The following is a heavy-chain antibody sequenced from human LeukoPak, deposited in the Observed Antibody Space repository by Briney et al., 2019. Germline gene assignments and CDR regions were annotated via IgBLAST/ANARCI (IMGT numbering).Heavy chain of an antibody. D-gene: IGHD5-12*01. Sequence: QPGGSLRLSCAASGFTFSSYEMNWVRQAPGKGLEWVSYISSSGSTTYYADSVKGRFTISRDNSKNTLYLQMNSLRAEDTAVFYCAKDQGRGYDSFDYWGQGTLVTVSS. V-gene: IGHV3-48*03. CDR1: GFTFSSYE. CDR2: ISSSGSTT. CDR3: AKDQGRGYDSFDY. J-gene: IGHJ4*02.